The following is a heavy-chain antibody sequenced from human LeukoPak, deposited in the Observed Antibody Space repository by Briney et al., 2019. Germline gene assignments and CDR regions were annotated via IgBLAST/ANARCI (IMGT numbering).Heavy chain of an antibody. CDR2: IWYDGSNK. D-gene: IGHD1-1*01. J-gene: IGHJ4*02. CDR3: ARDRGTFDY. Sequence: GGSLRLSCAASGFTFSSYSMNWVRQAPGKGLEWVAVIWYDGSNKYYADSVKGRFTISRDNSKNTLYLQMNSLRAEDTAVYYCARDRGTFDYWGQGTLVTVSS. CDR1: GFTFSSYS. V-gene: IGHV3-33*08.